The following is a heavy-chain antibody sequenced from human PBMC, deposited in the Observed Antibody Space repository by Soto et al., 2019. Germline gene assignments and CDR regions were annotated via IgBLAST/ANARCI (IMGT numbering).Heavy chain of an antibody. J-gene: IGHJ4*02. CDR1: GFTFSSYA. D-gene: IGHD2-15*01. V-gene: IGHV3-23*01. CDR3: AKVLVVVVVAATHY. CDR2: ISVGGGNT. Sequence: GWSLRLSCAASGFTFSSYAMNWVRQAPGKGLEWVSFISVGGGNTYYADSVKGRFTISRDNSQNTLYLQMNSLRAEDTAVYYCAKVLVVVVVAATHYWGQGTLVTVSS.